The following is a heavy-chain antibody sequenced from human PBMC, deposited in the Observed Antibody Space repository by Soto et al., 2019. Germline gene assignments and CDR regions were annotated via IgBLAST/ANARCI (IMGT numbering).Heavy chain of an antibody. CDR3: ARAAVAAPDAFDI. CDR1: GGTFSSYT. Sequence: SVKVSCKASGGTFSSYTISWVRQAPGQGLEWMGRTIPILGIANYAQKFQGRVTITADKSTSTAYMELSSLRSEDTAVYYCARAAVAAPDAFDIWGQGTMVTVSS. D-gene: IGHD6-19*01. J-gene: IGHJ3*02. CDR2: TIPILGIA. V-gene: IGHV1-69*02.